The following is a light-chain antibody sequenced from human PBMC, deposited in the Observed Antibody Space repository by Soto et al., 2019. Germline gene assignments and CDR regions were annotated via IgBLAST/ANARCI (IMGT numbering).Light chain of an antibody. CDR2: SDN. J-gene: IGLJ1*01. CDR1: SSNIGSNT. V-gene: IGLV1-44*01. CDR3: AAWNDNLNGPGYV. Sequence: QSVLTQPPSASGTPGQRVTISCSGSSSNIGSNTVNWYQQLPGTAPKLLIYSDNQQPSGVPDRFSGSKSGTSASLAISGLQSEDEADYFCAAWNDNLNGPGYVFGTGTKLTVL.